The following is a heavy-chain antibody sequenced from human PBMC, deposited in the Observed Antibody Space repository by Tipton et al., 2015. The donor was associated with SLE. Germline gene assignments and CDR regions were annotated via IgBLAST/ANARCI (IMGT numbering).Heavy chain of an antibody. CDR1: GYPISTTYY. Sequence: TLSLTCTVSGYPISTTYYWNWIRQDPRKGLEWIASIYQRTSTYYNPSLKSRATIAMDTSKNQFSLKLSSVTAADTAVYYCARSAGYGSSWAHFDYWGQGTLVTVSS. CDR3: ARSAGYGSSWAHFDY. V-gene: IGHV4-38-2*02. D-gene: IGHD6-13*01. J-gene: IGHJ4*02. CDR2: IYQRTST.